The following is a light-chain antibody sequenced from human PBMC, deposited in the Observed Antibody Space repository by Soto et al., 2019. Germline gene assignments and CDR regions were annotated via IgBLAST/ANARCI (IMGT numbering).Light chain of an antibody. CDR1: QSVTSTY. CDR2: GAS. CDR3: QQYGGSPLT. Sequence: EIVLTQSPGTLSLSPGERATLSCRASQSVTSTYLAWYQQKPGQAPRLLIYGASNRATGIPERFTGSGSGTDFTLTISRLEPEDFAVYYCQQYGGSPLTFGGGTKVEIK. V-gene: IGKV3-20*01. J-gene: IGKJ4*01.